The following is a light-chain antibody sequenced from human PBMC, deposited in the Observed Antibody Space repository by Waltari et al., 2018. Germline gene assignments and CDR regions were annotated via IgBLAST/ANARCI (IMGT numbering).Light chain of an antibody. CDR3: QQYGSSRVT. J-gene: IGKJ2*01. CDR2: GAS. Sequence: EIVLTQSPGTLSLSPGERATLPCRASQSVSSSYLAWYQQKPGKAPRLLIYGASSRATCIPDRFSGSGSGTDFTLTISRLEPEDFAVYYCQQYGSSRVTFGQGTKLEIK. CDR1: QSVSSSY. V-gene: IGKV3-20*01.